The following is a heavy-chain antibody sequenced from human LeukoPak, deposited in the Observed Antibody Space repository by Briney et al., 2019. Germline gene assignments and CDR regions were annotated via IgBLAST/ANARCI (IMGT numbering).Heavy chain of an antibody. Sequence: ASVKVSCKASGYTFTGCYIHWVRQAPGQGLEWMGIINPSGGSTSYAQKFQGRVTMTRDTSTSTVYMELSSLRSEDTAVYYCVYYDSSVYPPWYWGQGTLVTVSS. CDR2: INPSGGST. V-gene: IGHV1-46*01. CDR3: VYYDSSVYPPWY. J-gene: IGHJ4*02. D-gene: IGHD3-22*01. CDR1: GYTFTGCY.